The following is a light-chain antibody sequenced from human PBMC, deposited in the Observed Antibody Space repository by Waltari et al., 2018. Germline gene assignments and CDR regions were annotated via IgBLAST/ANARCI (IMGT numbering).Light chain of an antibody. J-gene: IGLJ2*01. CDR2: YNN. V-gene: IGLV1-44*01. CDR1: NYNIGTNT. Sequence: QSVLTPPPSAPGTPGQRVPISCSGSNYNIGTNTVTWYQHLPGSSPKLLIYYNNDTPSGISRRFSGSKACTSASLVIWGLQSEDEGDYFCAAWDDNLSGPVFGGGTRLTVL. CDR3: AAWDDNLSGPV.